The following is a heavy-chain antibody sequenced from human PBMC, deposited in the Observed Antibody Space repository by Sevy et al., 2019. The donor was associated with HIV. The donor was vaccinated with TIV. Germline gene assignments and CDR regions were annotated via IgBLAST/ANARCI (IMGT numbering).Heavy chain of an antibody. V-gene: IGHV4-38-2*02. CDR3: VRLVTAVVYYFDY. CDR1: GYSISSGYY. CDR2: FYLGGGT. D-gene: IGHD5-18*01. J-gene: IGHJ4*02. Sequence: SETLSLTCTVSGYSISSGYYWGWIRQSPGKGLEWIGSFYLGGGTYYNPSLKSRVTISLDSSKNWFSLKLNSVTAADTAVYFFVRLVTAVVYYFDYWGQGTLVTVSS.